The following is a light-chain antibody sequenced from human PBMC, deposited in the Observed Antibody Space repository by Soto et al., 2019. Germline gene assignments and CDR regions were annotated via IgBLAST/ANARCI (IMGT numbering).Light chain of an antibody. CDR3: QPGSTWPWT. CDR2: EAS. Sequence: EIGLTQSPATMSLSPGERATLSCRASQSFSSSLAWYQQNLGQAPRLLLYEASDRATGIPARFSGSGSGTDFTLIISSLETEDFAVYYCQPGSTWPWTFGQGTKVEIK. J-gene: IGKJ1*01. V-gene: IGKV3-11*01. CDR1: QSFSSS.